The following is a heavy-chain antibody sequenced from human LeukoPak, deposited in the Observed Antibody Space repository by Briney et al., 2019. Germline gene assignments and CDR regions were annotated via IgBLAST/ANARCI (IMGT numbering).Heavy chain of an antibody. V-gene: IGHV4-39*07. D-gene: IGHD6-19*01. J-gene: IGHJ5*02. CDR3: ARAVGGSGWYNWFDP. CDR1: GGSISSSSYY. CDR2: ISYSGST. Sequence: PSETLSLTCTVSGGSISSSSYYWGWIRQPPGKGLEWIGSISYSGSTYYNPSLKSRVTISVDTSKNQFSLKLSSVTAADTAVYYCARAVGGSGWYNWFDPWGQGTLVTVSS.